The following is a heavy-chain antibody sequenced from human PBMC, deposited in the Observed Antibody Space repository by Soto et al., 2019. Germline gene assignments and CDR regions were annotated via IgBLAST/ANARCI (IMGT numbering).Heavy chain of an antibody. V-gene: IGHV1-69*08. CDR2: IIPILGIA. CDR3: ARDLDDDSSGYPPGY. D-gene: IGHD3-22*01. Sequence: QVQLVQSGAEVKKPGSSVKVSCKASGGTFSSYTISWVRQAPGQGLEWMGRIIPILGIANYAQKFQGRVTITADKSTSTASMELSSLRSEDTAVYYCARDLDDDSSGYPPGYWGQGTLVTVSS. CDR1: GGTFSSYT. J-gene: IGHJ4*02.